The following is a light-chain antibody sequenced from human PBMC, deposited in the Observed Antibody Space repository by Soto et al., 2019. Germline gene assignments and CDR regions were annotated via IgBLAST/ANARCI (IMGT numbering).Light chain of an antibody. CDR1: SSDVGGYNF. J-gene: IGLJ3*02. V-gene: IGLV2-11*01. CDR2: DVS. Sequence: QSALTQPRSVSGSPGQSVAISCTGTSSDVGGYNFVSWYQQHPGKAPKLIIYDVSKRPSGVPDRFSGSKSGNTASLTLPGLQAVDEADYYCCSYAGSYTLWVFGGGTELTVL. CDR3: CSYAGSYTLWV.